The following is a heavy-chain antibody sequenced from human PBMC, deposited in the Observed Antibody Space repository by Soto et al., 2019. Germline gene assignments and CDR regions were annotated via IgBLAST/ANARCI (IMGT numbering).Heavy chain of an antibody. D-gene: IGHD3-16*01. J-gene: IGHJ6*02. CDR2: INPNSGDT. Sequence: QVQLVQSGAEVKKPGASVKVSCKASAYTFTGYYMHWVRQAPGQGLEWMGWINPNSGDTNYAQKFQGWVTMTRDTSITTAYMELSRLRSDDTAVYYCARAPEGGFGMDVWGQGTKVTVSS. CDR1: AYTFTGYY. V-gene: IGHV1-2*04. CDR3: ARAPEGGFGMDV.